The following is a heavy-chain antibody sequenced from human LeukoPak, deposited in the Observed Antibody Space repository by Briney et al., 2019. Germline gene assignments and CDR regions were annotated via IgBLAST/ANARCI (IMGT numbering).Heavy chain of an antibody. CDR3: ATYGIVGATVGAFDI. J-gene: IGHJ3*02. D-gene: IGHD1-26*01. CDR2: IYYSGST. V-gene: IGHV4-59*01. Sequence: SETLSLTCTVSGGSISSYDWSWIRQPPGKGLEWIGYIYYSGSTNYNPSLKSRITISVDTSKTQFPLKLSSVPAADTAVDYCATYGIVGATVGAFDIWGQGTMVTVSS. CDR1: GGSISSYD.